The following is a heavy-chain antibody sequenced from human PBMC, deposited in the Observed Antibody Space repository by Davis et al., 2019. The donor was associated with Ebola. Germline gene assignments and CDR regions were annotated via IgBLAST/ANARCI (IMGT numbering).Heavy chain of an antibody. CDR3: AREDVRCSSTTCYYMDV. CDR1: GGSISSGDYY. Sequence: SETLSLTCTVSGGSISSGDYYWGWIRQPPGKGLEWIGSIYYSGSTYYNPSLKSRVTISVDTSKNQFSLKLSSVTAADTAVYYCAREDVRCSSTTCYYMDVWGKGTTITVSS. D-gene: IGHD2-2*01. V-gene: IGHV4-39*02. CDR2: IYYSGST. J-gene: IGHJ6*03.